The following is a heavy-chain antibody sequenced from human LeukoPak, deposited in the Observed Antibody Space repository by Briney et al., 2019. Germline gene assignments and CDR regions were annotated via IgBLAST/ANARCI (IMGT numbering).Heavy chain of an antibody. J-gene: IGHJ5*02. D-gene: IGHD3-10*01. Sequence: SETLSLSSAVPGNSFGDYYWCWIRQPAGKGLWWICRIYAGGSTTYNPSLKSRVTMSVATSKSQFYLNMMSATAAATAVYSCTRATGSTGEVKFDPWGQGTLVTVSS. CDR3: TRATGSTGEVKFDP. CDR1: GNSFGDYY. CDR2: IYAGGST. V-gene: IGHV4-59*10.